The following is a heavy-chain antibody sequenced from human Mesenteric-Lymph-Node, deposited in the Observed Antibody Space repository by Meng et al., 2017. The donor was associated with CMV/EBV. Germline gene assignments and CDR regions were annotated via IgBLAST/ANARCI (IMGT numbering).Heavy chain of an antibody. CDR1: GGSISSYY. V-gene: IGHV4-59*01. CDR2: IYYSGST. Sequence: SETLSLTCTVSGGSISSYYWSWIRQPPGKGLEWIGYIYYSGSTNYNPSLKSRVTISVDTSKNQFSLKLSSVTAADTAVYYCARAPPKTDFWSGLYGREYYYGMDVWGQGTTVTVSS. CDR3: ARAPPKTDFWSGLYGREYYYGMDV. J-gene: IGHJ6*02. D-gene: IGHD3-3*01.